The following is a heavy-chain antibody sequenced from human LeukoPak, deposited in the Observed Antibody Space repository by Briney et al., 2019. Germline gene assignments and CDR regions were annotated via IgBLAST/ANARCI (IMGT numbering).Heavy chain of an antibody. J-gene: IGHJ6*03. V-gene: IGHV3-23*01. CDR2: VSGSDSYT. CDR3: ARARPVRGVIPDYDYYYMDV. D-gene: IGHD3-10*01. CDR1: GFTFSNYA. Sequence: SGGSLRLSCAASGFTFSNYAMNWVRQSPGKGLEWVSGVSGSDSYTYFADSVKGRFTISRDNPKSSLYLQMNSLRAEDTAVYYCARARPVRGVIPDYDYYYMDVWGKGTTVTVSS.